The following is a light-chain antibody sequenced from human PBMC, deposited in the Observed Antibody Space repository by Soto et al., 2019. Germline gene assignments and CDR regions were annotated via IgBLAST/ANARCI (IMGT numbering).Light chain of an antibody. V-gene: IGLV1-44*01. J-gene: IGLJ2*01. CDR1: SSNIGSNT. CDR3: AAWDGSLNGVV. CDR2: SNN. Sequence: QAVVTQPPSASETPGQRVTISCCGSSSNIGSNTVNWYQQVPGTAPKLLIYSNNQRPSGVPDRVSGSKSGTSASLAISDLQSEDEADYYCAAWDGSLNGVVFGGGTQLTVL.